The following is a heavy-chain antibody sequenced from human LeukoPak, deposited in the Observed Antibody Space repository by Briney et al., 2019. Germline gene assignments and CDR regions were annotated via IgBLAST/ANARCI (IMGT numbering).Heavy chain of an antibody. J-gene: IGHJ6*02. CDR1: GGSVNSGSYF. Sequence: SETLSLTCTVSGGSVNSGSYFWSWIRQPPGKGLEWIGYIQNSARTNYNPSLESRVTISVDTSKNQFSLKLSSVTAADTAVYYCAISSYYYGMDVWGQGTTVTVSS. CDR3: AISSYYYGMDV. V-gene: IGHV4-61*01. CDR2: IQNSART.